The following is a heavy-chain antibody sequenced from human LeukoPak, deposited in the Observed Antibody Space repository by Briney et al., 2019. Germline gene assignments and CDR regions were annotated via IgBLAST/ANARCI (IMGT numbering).Heavy chain of an antibody. CDR2: IIPIFGTA. Sequence: SVKVSCKASGGTFSSYAISWVRQAPGQGLXXXXGIIPIFGTANYAQKFQGRVTITADESTSTAYMELSSLRSEDTAVYYCARGGSVTSATSFDYWGQGTLVTVSS. V-gene: IGHV1-69*13. CDR1: GGTFSSYA. J-gene: IGHJ4*02. CDR3: ARGGSVTSATSFDY. D-gene: IGHD3-10*01.